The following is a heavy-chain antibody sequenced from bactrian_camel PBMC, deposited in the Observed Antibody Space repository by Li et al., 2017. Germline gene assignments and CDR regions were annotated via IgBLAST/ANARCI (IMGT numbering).Heavy chain of an antibody. V-gene: IGHV3S61*01. Sequence: HVQLVESGGGSVQTGGSLRLSCAASGDSPGYMAWFRQAPGKEREGVAAARMYDNSRVYADSVKGRFTISEDKTKDTVYLEMNGLKPEDTAVYYCAAAPYGGSWYGVDEYAYWGQGTQVTVS. CDR3: AAAPYGGSWYGVDEYAY. CDR1: GDSPGY. J-gene: IGHJ4*01. D-gene: IGHD6*01. CDR2: ARMYDNSR.